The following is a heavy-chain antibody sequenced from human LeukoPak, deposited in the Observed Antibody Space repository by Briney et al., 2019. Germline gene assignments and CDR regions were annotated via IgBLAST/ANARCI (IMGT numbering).Heavy chain of an antibody. J-gene: IGHJ4*02. D-gene: IGHD3-10*01. V-gene: IGHV3-21*01. CDR2: ISSSSSYI. CDR3: AREGGSGSYYPFDY. CDR1: GFTFSSYS. Sequence: GGSLRLSCAASGFTFSSYSMNWVRQAPGKGLEWVSSISSSSSYIYYADSVKGRFTISRDNAKNSLYLQMNSLRAEDTAVYYCAREGGSGSYYPFDYWGQGTLVTVSS.